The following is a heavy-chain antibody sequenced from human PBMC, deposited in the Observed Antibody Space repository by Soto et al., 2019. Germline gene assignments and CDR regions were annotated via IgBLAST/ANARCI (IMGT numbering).Heavy chain of an antibody. CDR3: ARRYGSAFDN. V-gene: IGHV4-59*08. CDR2: IYYSEST. CDR1: GGSISSAY. J-gene: IGHJ3*02. Sequence: QEELQEWDPGLVNPSEPLSLICTDPGGSISSAYWSWIRQPPGKGLEWIGYIYYSESTTYNPHLRSRITISIATSKNQLSLKRICVTAADAAVYYCARRYGSAFDNWGQGTMVTVSS. D-gene: IGHD3-10*01.